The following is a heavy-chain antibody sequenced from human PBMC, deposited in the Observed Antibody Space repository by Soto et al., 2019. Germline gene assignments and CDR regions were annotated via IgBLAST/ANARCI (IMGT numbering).Heavy chain of an antibody. CDR3: ARDLAKGGGSAGFDY. J-gene: IGHJ4*02. CDR1: GYTFTVYY. CDR2: INPKSGGT. V-gene: IGHV1-2*02. D-gene: IGHD1-26*01. Sequence: ASVKVSCKASGYTFTVYYMHWVRQAPGQGLEWMGWINPKSGGTMYPQKFQGRVTMTWDTSISTASMALTRLGSDDTAVYYCARDLAKGGGSAGFDYWGQGTLVTVSS.